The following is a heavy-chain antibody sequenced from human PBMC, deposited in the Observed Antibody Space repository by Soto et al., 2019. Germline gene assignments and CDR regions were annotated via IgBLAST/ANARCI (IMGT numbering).Heavy chain of an antibody. CDR1: GFTFSSYW. CDR3: AREECSITSCSYYYYDVLAV. Sequence: GGSLRLSCAASGFTFSSYWMHWVHQAPGKGLVWVSRINSDGSSTSYADSVKGRFTISRDNAKNTLYLQMNSLRAEDTAVYYCAREECSITSCSYYYYDVLAVPGQGSTVPVS. J-gene: IGHJ6*02. D-gene: IGHD2-2*01. CDR2: INSDGSST. V-gene: IGHV3-74*01.